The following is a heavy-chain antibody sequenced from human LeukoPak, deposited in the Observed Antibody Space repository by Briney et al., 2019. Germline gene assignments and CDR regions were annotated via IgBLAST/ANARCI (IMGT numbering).Heavy chain of an antibody. D-gene: IGHD6-13*01. CDR2: INHSGST. CDR3: ARGRSSSLYGAAYFDY. J-gene: IGHJ4*02. CDR1: GGSFSGYY. Sequence: SETLSLTCAVYGGSFSGYYWSWIRQPPGKGLEWIGEINHSGSTNYNPSLKSRVTISVDTSKNQFSLKLSSVTAADTAVYYCARGRSSSLYGAAYFDYWGQGTLVTVSS. V-gene: IGHV4-34*01.